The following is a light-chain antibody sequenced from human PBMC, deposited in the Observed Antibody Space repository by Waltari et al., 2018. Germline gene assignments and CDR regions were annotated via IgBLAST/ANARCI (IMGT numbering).Light chain of an antibody. CDR2: DVS. CDR1: QSISGW. Sequence: DILMTQSPSTLSASVGDRVTITCRASQSISGWLAWYQPQPGKAPKILISDVSSLESGVPSRFRGSGSGTKFTLTISSLQPDDFATYYCQHYSSYLVTFGEGTKVEI. V-gene: IGKV1-5*01. J-gene: IGKJ4*01. CDR3: QHYSSYLVT.